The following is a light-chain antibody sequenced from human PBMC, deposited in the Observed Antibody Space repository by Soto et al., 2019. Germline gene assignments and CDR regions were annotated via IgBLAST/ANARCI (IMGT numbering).Light chain of an antibody. CDR1: SSNIGKNY. V-gene: IGLV1-51*01. J-gene: IGLJ2*01. Sequence: QSVLTQSPSVSAAPGQKVTISCSGNSSNIGKNYVSWYQQFPGTAPKFLIYDNKKRASGIPDRFSGSKSGTSATLGITGLQTGDEADYYCGTWDDSLSAVVFGGGTKLTVL. CDR3: GTWDDSLSAVV. CDR2: DNK.